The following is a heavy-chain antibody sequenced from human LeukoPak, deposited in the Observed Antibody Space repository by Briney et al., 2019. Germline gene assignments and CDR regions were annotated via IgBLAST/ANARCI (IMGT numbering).Heavy chain of an antibody. CDR1: GFTFSSYA. CDR2: ISGSGGST. V-gene: IGHV3-23*01. CDR3: AKNAYSYGYLDHSSFVDG. Sequence: GGSLRLSCAASGFTFSSYAMSWVRQAPGKGLEWVSAISGSGGSTSYADSVKGRCTTSRDNSNNTLYLQMNSLRAEDTAVYYCAKNAYSYGYLDHSSFVDGGGQRSPVT. D-gene: IGHD5-18*01. J-gene: IGHJ4*02.